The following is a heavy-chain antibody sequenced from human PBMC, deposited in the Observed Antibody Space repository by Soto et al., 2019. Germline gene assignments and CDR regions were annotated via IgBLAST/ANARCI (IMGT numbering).Heavy chain of an antibody. CDR3: ARESTIRGITHFDY. CDR2: SANT. V-gene: IGHV4-4*07. D-gene: IGHD3-10*01. J-gene: IGHJ4*02. CDR1: GDSISGYS. Sequence: PSETLSLTCTVSGDSISGYSWNWIRQPAGKGLEWIGRSANTYYNPSLKSRVTVSVDTSNNQVSLKMTSVTAADTAVYYCARESTIRGITHFDYWGQGALVTVSS.